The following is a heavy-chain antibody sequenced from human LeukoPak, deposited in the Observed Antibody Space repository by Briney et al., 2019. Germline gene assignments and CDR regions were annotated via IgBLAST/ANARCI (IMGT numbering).Heavy chain of an antibody. V-gene: IGHV1-46*01. CDR3: ARGMSQPFDY. Sequence: GASVKVSCKASGYTFTSYYMHWVRQAPGQGLEWMGLINPTGGSTGYAQKFQGRVTITADESTSTAYMELSSLRSEDTAVYYCARGMSQPFDYWGQGTLVTVSS. CDR1: GYTFTSYY. J-gene: IGHJ4*02. CDR2: INPTGGST.